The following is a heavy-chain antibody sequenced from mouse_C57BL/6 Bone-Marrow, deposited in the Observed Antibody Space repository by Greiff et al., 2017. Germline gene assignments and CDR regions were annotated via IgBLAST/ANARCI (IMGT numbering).Heavy chain of an antibody. J-gene: IGHJ3*01. CDR1: GFNIKDYY. CDR3: ARGYYDSWCAD. CDR2: IDPEDGDT. Sequence: EVQLQQSGAELVKPGASVKLSCTASGFNIKDYYMHWVKQRTEQGLEWIGRIDPEDGDTNYAPKFQGQATITADTSSTTAYLQLSSLTSEDTAVYYCARGYYDSWCADWGQGTLVTVSA. D-gene: IGHD2-4*01. V-gene: IGHV14-2*01.